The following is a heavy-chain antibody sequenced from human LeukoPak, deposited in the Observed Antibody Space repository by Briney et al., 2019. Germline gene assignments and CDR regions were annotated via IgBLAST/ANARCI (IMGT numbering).Heavy chain of an antibody. CDR1: GGTLSSYT. J-gene: IGHJ4*02. D-gene: IGHD3-9*01. CDR2: IIPILGIA. CDR3: AREVGTYYDILTGSTGD. Sequence: GASVKVSCKASGGTLSSYTISWVRQAPGQGLEWMGRIIPILGIANYAQKFQGRVTITADKSTSTAYMELSSLRSEDTAVYYCAREVGTYYDILTGSTGDWGQGTLVTVSS. V-gene: IGHV1-69*04.